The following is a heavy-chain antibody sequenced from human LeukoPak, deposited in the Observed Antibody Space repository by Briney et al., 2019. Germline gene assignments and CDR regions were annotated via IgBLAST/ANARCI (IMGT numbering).Heavy chain of an antibody. J-gene: IGHJ6*02. D-gene: IGHD3-22*01. V-gene: IGHV4-61*01. CDR1: GGSVSTDNYY. Sequence: PSETLSLTCTVSGGSVSTDNYYWSWIRQPPGKGLEWIGFISYSGSTTYNPSLKSRITMSVDPSKNQFSLNLRSVTAADTAVYYCAKGHYDSSGYSSGLNYGMDVWGQGTTVTVSS. CDR3: AKGHYDSSGYSSGLNYGMDV. CDR2: ISYSGST.